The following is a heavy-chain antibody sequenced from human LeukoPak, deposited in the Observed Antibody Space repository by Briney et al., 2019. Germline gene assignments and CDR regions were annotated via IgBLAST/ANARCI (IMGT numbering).Heavy chain of an antibody. CDR1: GFTVSSNY. CDR3: ARTRIVGATDYFDY. CDR2: IYSGGST. J-gene: IGHJ4*02. V-gene: IGHV3-53*01. D-gene: IGHD1-26*01. Sequence: GGSLRLSCAASGFTVSSNYMSWVRQAPGKGLEWVSVIYSGGSTYYADSVKGRFTISRHNSKNTLYLQMNSLRAEDTAVYYCARTRIVGATDYFDYWGQGTLVTVSA.